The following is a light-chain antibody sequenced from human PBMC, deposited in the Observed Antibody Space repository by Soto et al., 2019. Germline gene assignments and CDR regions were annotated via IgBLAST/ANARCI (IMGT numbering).Light chain of an antibody. CDR2: DAS. CDR1: QNINNY. V-gene: IGKV1-33*01. J-gene: IGKJ5*01. Sequence: DIQMIQSPSSLPASVGDRVTITCQASQNINNYLNWYQQKPGRAPKLLIYDASNLEAGVPSRFRGSGAGTDFTFTISRLQPEDIATYYCQHYETLPTFGQGTRLQI. CDR3: QHYETLPT.